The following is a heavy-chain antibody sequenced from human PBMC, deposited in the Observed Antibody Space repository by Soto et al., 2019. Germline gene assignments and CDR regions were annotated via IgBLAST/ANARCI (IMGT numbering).Heavy chain of an antibody. CDR2: SYYRGST. Sequence: QLQRQKSGPGLGKPSETLPLPCTVSGGPITSRSHYWGWIRQPPGKHLEWIGSSYYRGSTPYNPSLKTRVTISVDTSKNQVSLKVYSVTAADTAVYYCATADGFGVVTPFFEYWGQGILVTVSS. V-gene: IGHV4-39*01. CDR1: GGPITSRSHY. J-gene: IGHJ4*02. CDR3: ATADGFGVVTPFFEY. D-gene: IGHD3-3*01.